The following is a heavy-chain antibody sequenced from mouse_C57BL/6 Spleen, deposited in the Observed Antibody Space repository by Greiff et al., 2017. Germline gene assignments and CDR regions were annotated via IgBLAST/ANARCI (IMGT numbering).Heavy chain of an antibody. J-gene: IGHJ2*01. Sequence: QVQLQQPGAELVMPGASVKLSCKASGYTFTSYWMHWVKQRPGQGLEWIGEIDPSDSYTNYNQKFKGKSTLTVDKSSSTAYMQLSSLTSEDSAVYYCARNLGFDYWGQGTTLTVSS. CDR1: GYTFTSYW. V-gene: IGHV1-69*01. CDR2: IDPSDSYT. D-gene: IGHD4-1*01. CDR3: ARNLGFDY.